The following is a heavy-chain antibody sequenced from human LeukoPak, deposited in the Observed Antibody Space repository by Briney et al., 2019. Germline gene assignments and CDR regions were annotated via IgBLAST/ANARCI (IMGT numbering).Heavy chain of an antibody. Sequence: SETLSLTCTVSGGSISSSSYYWSWIRQPAGKGLEWIGRIYTSGSTNYNPSLKSRVTISVDTSKNQFSLKLSSVTAADTAVYYCARVGDYEIDYWGQGTLVTVSS. CDR2: IYTSGST. J-gene: IGHJ4*02. CDR1: GGSISSSSYY. CDR3: ARVGDYEIDY. V-gene: IGHV4-61*02. D-gene: IGHD4-17*01.